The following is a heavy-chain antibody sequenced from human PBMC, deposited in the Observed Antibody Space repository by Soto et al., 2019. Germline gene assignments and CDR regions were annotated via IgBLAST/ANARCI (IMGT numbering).Heavy chain of an antibody. J-gene: IGHJ4*02. CDR1: GFTFSRVS. CDR2: ISSGSSDT. D-gene: IGHD3-9*01. CDR3: ARDAPQGGRRGYFDV. V-gene: IGHV3-21*02. Sequence: EVQLVESGGGLVKPGESLRLSCEASGFTFSRVSMNWVRQVPGKGLEWVASISSGSSDTWYADSVKGRFIISRDNAQNSLFLQMNTLTTADTAVYFCARDAPQGGRRGYFDVWGQGTLVTVSS.